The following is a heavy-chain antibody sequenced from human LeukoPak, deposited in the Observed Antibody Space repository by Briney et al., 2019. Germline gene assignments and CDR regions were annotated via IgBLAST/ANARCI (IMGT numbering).Heavy chain of an antibody. D-gene: IGHD2-21*01. J-gene: IGHJ4*02. V-gene: IGHV4-39*07. CDR2: IYYSGST. CDR3: ARVVVGAHFDY. Sequence: SETLSLTCTVSGGSISSSSYYWGWIRQPPGKGLEWIGSIYYSGSTYYNPSLKSRVTISVDTSKNQFSLKLSSVTAADTAVYYCARVVVGAHFDYWGQGTLVTVSS. CDR1: GGSISSSSYY.